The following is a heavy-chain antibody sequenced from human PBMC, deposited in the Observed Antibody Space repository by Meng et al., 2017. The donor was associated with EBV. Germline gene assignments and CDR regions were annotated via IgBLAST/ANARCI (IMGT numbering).Heavy chain of an antibody. J-gene: IGHJ4*02. CDR2: IHYTGST. CDR1: GGSISGNNYY. V-gene: IGHV4-39*07. CDR3: ARADVDTSMVNPKLSFDY. Sequence: QLQGSGPGLLKPSGTLSLTCTVSGGSISGNNYYWGWIRQPPGKGLEWIGSIHYTGSTYYYPSLKSRVTISGDTSKRQFSLKLSSVTAADTAVYYCARADVDTSMVNPKLSFDYWGQGTLVTVSS. D-gene: IGHD5-18*01.